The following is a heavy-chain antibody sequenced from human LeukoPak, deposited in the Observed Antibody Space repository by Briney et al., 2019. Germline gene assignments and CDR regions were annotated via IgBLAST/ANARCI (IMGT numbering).Heavy chain of an antibody. D-gene: IGHD2-2*01. CDR2: IIPIFGTA. CDR1: GGTFSSYA. J-gene: IGHJ5*02. CDR3: ARVPDYFVVVPAAIGTFDP. Sequence: SVKVSCKASGGTFSSYAISWARQAPGQGLEWMGGIIPIFGTANYAQKFQGRVTITADESTSTAYMELSSLRSEDTAVYYCARVPDYFVVVPAAIGTFDPWGQGTLVTVSS. V-gene: IGHV1-69*01.